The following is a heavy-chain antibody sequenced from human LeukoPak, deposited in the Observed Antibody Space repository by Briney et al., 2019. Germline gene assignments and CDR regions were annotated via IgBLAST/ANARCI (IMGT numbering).Heavy chain of an antibody. D-gene: IGHD4-17*01. CDR3: ARDPTTVTKGFDI. CDR2: ISYGGST. Sequence: KPSETLSLTCTVSDASFNTHYWTWIRQPPGKGLEWIGYISYGGSTNYNPSLKSRVTMSVDTSKNQFFLRLTSLTAADTAVYYCARDPTTVTKGFDIWGQGTMVTVSS. V-gene: IGHV4-59*11. J-gene: IGHJ3*02. CDR1: DASFNTHY.